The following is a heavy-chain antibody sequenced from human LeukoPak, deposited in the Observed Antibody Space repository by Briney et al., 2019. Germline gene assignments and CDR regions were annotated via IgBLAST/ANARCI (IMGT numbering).Heavy chain of an antibody. Sequence: PGGSLRLSCAASGFTFSSYSMTWVRQAPGKGLESVSSINSGSDYILYADSVKGRFTISRDNAKNSLYLQMSSLRAEDTAVYYCARVQFGKGNWFDPWGQGTLVTVSS. CDR1: GFTFSSYS. V-gene: IGHV3-21*01. CDR2: INSGSDYI. D-gene: IGHD3-10*01. CDR3: ARVQFGKGNWFDP. J-gene: IGHJ5*02.